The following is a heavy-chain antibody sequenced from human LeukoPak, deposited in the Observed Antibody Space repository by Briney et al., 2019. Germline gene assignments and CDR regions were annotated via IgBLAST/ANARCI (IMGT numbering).Heavy chain of an antibody. Sequence: GGSLRLSCAASGFTFSSYWMHWVRQAPGKGLVWVSCINSDGSITSYADSVKGRFTISRDNSKDTLYLQMNSLRAEDTALYYCAKRRRPSGGAYDMWGPGTMVTVSS. CDR3: AKRRRPSGGAYDM. J-gene: IGHJ3*02. CDR2: INSDGSIT. D-gene: IGHD2-15*01. V-gene: IGHV3-74*01. CDR1: GFTFSSYW.